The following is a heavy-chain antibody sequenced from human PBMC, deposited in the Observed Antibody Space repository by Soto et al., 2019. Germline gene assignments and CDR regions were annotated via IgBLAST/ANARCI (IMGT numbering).Heavy chain of an antibody. V-gene: IGHV1-24*01. CDR3: ATVGYCSGGSCYGDNWFDP. J-gene: IGHJ5*02. CDR1: GYTLTELS. Sequence: ASVKVSCKVSGYTLTELSMHWVRQAPGKGLEWMGGFDPEDGETIYAQKFQGRVTMTEDTSTDTAYMELSSLRSVDTAVYYCATVGYCSGGSCYGDNWFDPWGQGTLVTVSS. D-gene: IGHD2-15*01. CDR2: FDPEDGET.